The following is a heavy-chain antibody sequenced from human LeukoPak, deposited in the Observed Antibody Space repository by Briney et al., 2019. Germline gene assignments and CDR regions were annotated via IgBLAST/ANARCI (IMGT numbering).Heavy chain of an antibody. J-gene: IGHJ4*02. Sequence: SETLSLTCTVSGGSVSSDSYYWSWTRQPPGKGLEWIGYIYYSGSTNYNPSLKSRVTISVDTSKNQFSLKLSSVSAADTAVYYCARVEYYGSGSPFDYWGQGTLVTVSS. D-gene: IGHD3-10*01. V-gene: IGHV4-61*01. CDR2: IYYSGST. CDR1: GGSVSSDSYY. CDR3: ARVEYYGSGSPFDY.